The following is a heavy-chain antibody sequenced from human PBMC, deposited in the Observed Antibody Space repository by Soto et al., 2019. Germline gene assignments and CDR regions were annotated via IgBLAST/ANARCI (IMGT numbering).Heavy chain of an antibody. CDR3: ARPGRGFWSGRYYFDY. CDR1: GFDFSGYD. Sequence: QEQLVESGGGVVQPGRALRLSCAASGFDFSGYDMHWVRQAPGKGLEWVAVISDDGTNVHYVDSVKGRSTISRDNTKNTRYLQMNSVRDEDTAVYYWARPGRGFWSGRYYFDYWGQGTLVTVSS. V-gene: IGHV3-30*03. D-gene: IGHD3-3*01. J-gene: IGHJ4*02. CDR2: ISDDGTNV.